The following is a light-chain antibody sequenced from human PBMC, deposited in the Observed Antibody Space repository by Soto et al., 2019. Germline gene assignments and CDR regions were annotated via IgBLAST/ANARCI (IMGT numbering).Light chain of an antibody. Sequence: DIQMTQSPSSLSASVGDRVTITCQASQDISNYLSWYQQRPGKAPKLLIYDSSNLETGVPSRFSRGGSGTHFTFTISSLQPEDIATYYCQQSDRLPLTFGGGTKVDIK. CDR1: QDISNY. J-gene: IGKJ4*01. V-gene: IGKV1-33*01. CDR2: DSS. CDR3: QQSDRLPLT.